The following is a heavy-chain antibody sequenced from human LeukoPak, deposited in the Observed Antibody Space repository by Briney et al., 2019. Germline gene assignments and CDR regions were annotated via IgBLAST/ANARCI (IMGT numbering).Heavy chain of an antibody. V-gene: IGHV1-2*02. CDR3: ARDLSPGGSGQPQHY. D-gene: IGHD3-10*01. CDR2: INSNSGCT. CDR1: GYTFTTYN. Sequence: SVTVSCKASGYTFTTYNINWVRQPPGQGLDWMGWINSNSGCTKYVQKFQGRVTMTRDTSISTAYMELSSLRSEDTAVYYCARDLSPGGSGQPQHYWGQGTLVTVSS. J-gene: IGHJ4*02.